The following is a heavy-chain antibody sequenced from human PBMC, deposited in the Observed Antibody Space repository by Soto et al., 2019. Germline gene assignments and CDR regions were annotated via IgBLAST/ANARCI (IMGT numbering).Heavy chain of an antibody. J-gene: IGHJ4*02. V-gene: IGHV4-38-2*01. CDR3: ARLNGFVDY. D-gene: IGHD3-9*01. Sequence: SETLSLTCAVSGYSISSGYYWGWIRQPPGKGLEWIGSIYHSGSTYYNPPLKSRVTISVDTSKNQFSLKLTSVTAADTAVYYCARLNGFVDYWGQGTLVTVSS. CDR2: IYHSGST. CDR1: GYSISSGYY.